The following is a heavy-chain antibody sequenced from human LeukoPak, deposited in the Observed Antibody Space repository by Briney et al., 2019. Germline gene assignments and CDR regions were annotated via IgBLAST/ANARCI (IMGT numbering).Heavy chain of an antibody. J-gene: IGHJ4*02. Sequence: PGGSLRLSCAASGFTFSSYAMHWVRQAPGKGLEWVAVISYDGSNKHYADSVKGRFTISRDNSKNTLYLQMNSLRAEDTAVYYCAREIGTPYYDSSGYLDYWGQGTLVTVSS. CDR3: AREIGTPYYDSSGYLDY. D-gene: IGHD3-22*01. CDR1: GFTFSSYA. V-gene: IGHV3-30-3*01. CDR2: ISYDGSNK.